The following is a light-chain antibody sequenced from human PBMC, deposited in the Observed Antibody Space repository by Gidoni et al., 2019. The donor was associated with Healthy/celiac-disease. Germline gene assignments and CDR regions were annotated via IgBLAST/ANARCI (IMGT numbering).Light chain of an antibody. CDR2: DAS. V-gene: IGLV3-21*02. Sequence: YVLTQPPSVSVAPGQSARITCGGNNIGSKSVHWYQKKPGQAPVLVVYDASDRPSGNPERFSGSNSGNTATLTISRVEAGDEADYSCQVWDSSSDHVVFGGGTKLTVL. J-gene: IGLJ2*01. CDR3: QVWDSSSDHVV. CDR1: NIGSKS.